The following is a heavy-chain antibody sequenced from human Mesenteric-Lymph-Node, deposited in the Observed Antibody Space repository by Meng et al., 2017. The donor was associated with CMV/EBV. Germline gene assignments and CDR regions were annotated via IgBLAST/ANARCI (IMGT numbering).Heavy chain of an antibody. Sequence: ESLKISCTVSGGSINSSSYYWGGIRQPPGKGLEWIGSIYYSGSTYYNPSLKSRVTISVDTSKNQFSLKLSSVTAADTDVYYCARVWVINYQLLIDHDAFDIWGQGTMVTVSS. D-gene: IGHD2-2*01. CDR2: IYYSGST. CDR3: ARVWVINYQLLIDHDAFDI. V-gene: IGHV4-39*07. J-gene: IGHJ3*02. CDR1: GGSINSSSYY.